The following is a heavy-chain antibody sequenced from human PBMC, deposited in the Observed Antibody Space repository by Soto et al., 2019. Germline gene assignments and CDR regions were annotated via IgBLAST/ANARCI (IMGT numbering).Heavy chain of an antibody. CDR3: ARGRVVAGNYFDY. V-gene: IGHV1-69*02. J-gene: IGHJ4*02. CDR2: IIPILGIA. Sequence: QVQLVQSGAGVKKPGSSVKVSCKASGGTFSSYTISWVRQAPGQGLEWMGRIIPILGIANYAQKFQGRVTITADKSTSTAYMELSSLRSEDTAVYYCARGRVVAGNYFDYWGQGTLVTVSS. D-gene: IGHD2-15*01. CDR1: GGTFSSYT.